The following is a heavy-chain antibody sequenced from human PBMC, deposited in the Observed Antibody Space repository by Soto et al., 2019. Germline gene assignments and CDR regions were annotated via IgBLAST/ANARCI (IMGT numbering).Heavy chain of an antibody. CDR3: ARNMGRGVIANLNWFDH. CDR1: GGSISSYY. Sequence: SDTLSLTCTVSGGSISSYYWSWIRQPPGKGLEWIGYIYYSVSTNYNPSLKSRVTISVDTSKNQFSLKLSSVTAADTAVYYCARNMGRGVIANLNWFDHWGQGTLVNV. J-gene: IGHJ5*02. D-gene: IGHD3-10*01. V-gene: IGHV4-59*01. CDR2: IYYSVST.